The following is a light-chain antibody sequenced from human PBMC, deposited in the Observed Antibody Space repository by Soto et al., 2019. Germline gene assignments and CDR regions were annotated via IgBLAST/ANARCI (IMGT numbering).Light chain of an antibody. CDR3: QSYDNSLSGYV. CDR1: SSNIGAGYD. V-gene: IGLV1-40*01. CDR2: GDS. J-gene: IGLJ1*01. Sequence: SVLTQPPSVSGAPGQRVSISCTGSSSNIGAGYDVHWYQQLPGTAPKLLIYGDSNRPSGVPDRFSGSKSGTSASLAITGLQAEDEADYYCQSYDNSLSGYVFGTGTKVTVL.